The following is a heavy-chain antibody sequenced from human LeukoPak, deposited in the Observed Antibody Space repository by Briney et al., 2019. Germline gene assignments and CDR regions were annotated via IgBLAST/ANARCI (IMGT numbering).Heavy chain of an antibody. CDR2: INHSGST. V-gene: IGHV4-34*01. J-gene: IGHJ3*02. D-gene: IGHD2-8*01. CDR3: ARGRGKDIVLMVYAPRRGGAFDI. CDR1: GGSFSGHY. Sequence: SETLSLTCAVYGGSFSGHYWSWIRQPPGKGLEWIGEINHSGSTNYNPSLKSRVTISVDTSKNQFSLKLSSVTAADTAVYYCARGRGKDIVLMVYAPRRGGAFDIWGQGTMVTVSS.